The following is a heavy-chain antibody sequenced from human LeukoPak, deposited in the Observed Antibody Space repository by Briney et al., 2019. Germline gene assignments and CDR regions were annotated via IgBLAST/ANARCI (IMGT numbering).Heavy chain of an antibody. Sequence: KPGGSLRLSCAASGFTFSSYCMDWVRQTPGKGLEWVSSISSSSSYIYYADSVKGRFTISRDNAKNSLYLQMNSLRAGDTGVYYCARGHTNGYNFAFDYWGQGTLVTVSS. V-gene: IGHV3-21*01. CDR1: GFTFSSYC. J-gene: IGHJ4*02. CDR2: ISSSSSYI. D-gene: IGHD5-24*01. CDR3: ARGHTNGYNFAFDY.